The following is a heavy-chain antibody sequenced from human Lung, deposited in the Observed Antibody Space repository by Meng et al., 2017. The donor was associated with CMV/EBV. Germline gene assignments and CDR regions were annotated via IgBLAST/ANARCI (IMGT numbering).Heavy chain of an antibody. CDR2: INAYNGDT. D-gene: IGHD5-24*01. Sequence: AHLVKSGGEVKKPGASLKVSGNASGYTFTNYGITWVRQAPGQGLEWMGWINAYNGDTNYAQTLQGRVTMTTDTSTSTAYMELRSLSSGDTAVYYCARERDATYYFHNWGQGTLVTVSS. CDR3: ARERDATYYFHN. V-gene: IGHV1-18*01. CDR1: GYTFTNYG. J-gene: IGHJ4*02.